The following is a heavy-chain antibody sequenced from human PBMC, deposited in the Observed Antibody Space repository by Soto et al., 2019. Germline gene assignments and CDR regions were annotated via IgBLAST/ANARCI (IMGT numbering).Heavy chain of an antibody. V-gene: IGHV5-10-1*01. CDR1: GYSFTSYW. Sequence: GESLKISCKGSGYSFTSYWISWVLQMPWKGLEWMGRIDPSDSYTNYSPSFQGHVTISADKSISTAYLQWSSLKASDTAMYYCAGPGLYYYGMDVWGQGTTVTVSS. J-gene: IGHJ6*02. CDR3: AGPGLYYYGMDV. CDR2: IDPSDSYT.